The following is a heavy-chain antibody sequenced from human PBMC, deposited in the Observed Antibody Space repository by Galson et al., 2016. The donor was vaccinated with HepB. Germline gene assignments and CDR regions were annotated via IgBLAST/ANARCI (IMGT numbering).Heavy chain of an antibody. V-gene: IGHV4-39*01. J-gene: IGHJ4*02. CDR2: IYNTGST. CDR3: SGTWYGSVYFDY. D-gene: IGHD6-13*01. CDR1: GGSISRSYMY. Sequence: SETLSLTCTVSGGSISRSYMYWVWICQPPGKGLEWIGSIYNTGSTYYNPSLKSRVTISEDASKKQFSLKLSSVTAADTAVYFCSGTWYGSVYFDYWGQGTLVTVSS.